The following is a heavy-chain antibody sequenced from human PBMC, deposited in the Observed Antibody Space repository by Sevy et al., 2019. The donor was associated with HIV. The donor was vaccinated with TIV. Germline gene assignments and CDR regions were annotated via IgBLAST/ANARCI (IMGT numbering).Heavy chain of an antibody. CDR1: GFIFSSFE. D-gene: IGHD1-1*01. J-gene: IGHJ6*02. Sequence: GGSLRLSCAASGFIFSSFEMNWVRQAPGKGLEWVSSISTSGSNRYYADSVKARVTISRDNAKKSLYLLMNSLRAEDTAIYFCAKRGGQYDLGMDVWGQGTTVTVSS. CDR2: ISTSGSNR. V-gene: IGHV3-48*03. CDR3: AKRGGQYDLGMDV.